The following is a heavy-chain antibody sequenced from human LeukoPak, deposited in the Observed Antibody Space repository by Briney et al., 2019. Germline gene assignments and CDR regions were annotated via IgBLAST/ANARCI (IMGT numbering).Heavy chain of an antibody. CDR3: ARDKAVVTSDGLSHNFDY. CDR2: INPSGGST. J-gene: IGHJ4*02. Sequence: VASVKVSCKASGYTFTSYYMHWVRQAPGQGLEWMGIINPSGGSTSYAQKFQGRVTMTRDTSTSTVYMELSSLRSEDTAVYYCARDKAVVTSDGLSHNFDYWGQGTLVTVSS. D-gene: IGHD4-23*01. CDR1: GYTFTSYY. V-gene: IGHV1-46*01.